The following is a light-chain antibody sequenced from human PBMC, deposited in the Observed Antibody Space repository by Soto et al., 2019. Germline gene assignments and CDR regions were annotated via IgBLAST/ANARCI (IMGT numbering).Light chain of an antibody. Sequence: PGERATLSYRASQSVSRYLVWYQQKPGQAPRLLIYGASSRASGIPDRFSGSGSGTDFTLTINRLGPEDSAVYYCQQFDTSPYTFGQGTKLEIK. V-gene: IGKV3-20*01. J-gene: IGKJ2*01. CDR1: QSVSRY. CDR2: GAS. CDR3: QQFDTSPYT.